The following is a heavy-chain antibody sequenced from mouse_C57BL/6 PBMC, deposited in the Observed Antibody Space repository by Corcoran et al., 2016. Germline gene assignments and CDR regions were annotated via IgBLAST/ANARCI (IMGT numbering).Heavy chain of an antibody. Sequence: QVQLQQSGAELVKPGASVKISCKASGYAFSSYWMNWVKQRPGKGLEWIGQIYPGDGDTNYNGKFKGKGTLTADKSSSTAYMQLSSLTAEDSAVDFCSGSYGSSRAWLAYWGQGTLVTVSA. V-gene: IGHV1-80*01. CDR1: GYAFSSYW. CDR3: SGSYGSSRAWLAY. D-gene: IGHD1-3*01. CDR2: IYPGDGDT. J-gene: IGHJ3*01.